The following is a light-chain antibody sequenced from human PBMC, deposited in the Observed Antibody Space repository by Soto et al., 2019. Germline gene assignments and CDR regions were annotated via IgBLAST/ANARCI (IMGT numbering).Light chain of an antibody. CDR2: EVS. CDR1: SSDVGGYNY. CDR3: SSYRINTLVV. Sequence: QSALTQPASVSGSPGQSITISCTGTSSDVGGYNYVSWYQQHPGKAPKLMIYEVSNRPSGVSSRFSGSKSGNTASLTISGLQPEDEANYYCSSYRINTLVVFGGGTKLTVL. J-gene: IGLJ2*01. V-gene: IGLV2-14*01.